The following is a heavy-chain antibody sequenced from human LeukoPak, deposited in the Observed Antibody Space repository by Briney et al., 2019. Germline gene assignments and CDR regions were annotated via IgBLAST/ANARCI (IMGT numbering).Heavy chain of an antibody. CDR2: IYYSGST. V-gene: IGHV4-59*08. Sequence: SETLSLTCTVSGGSISSYYWSWIRQPPGKGLEWIGYIYYSGSTNYNPSLKSRVTISVDTSKNQFSLKLSSVTAADTAVYYCARAITMVRGFPSDYWGQGTLVTVSS. J-gene: IGHJ4*02. CDR1: GGSISSYY. D-gene: IGHD3-10*01. CDR3: ARAITMVRGFPSDY.